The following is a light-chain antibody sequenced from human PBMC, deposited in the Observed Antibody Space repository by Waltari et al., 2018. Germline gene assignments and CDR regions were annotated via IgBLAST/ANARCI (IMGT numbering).Light chain of an antibody. CDR1: NTGDGGCNY. CDR2: EVN. J-gene: IGLJ2*01. V-gene: IGLV2-8*01. Sequence: QSSLTRTPSALGSPGPSVTISCTGTNTGDGGCNYLSWYQQHPGNVTKLMLYEVNNRPSGVPDRFSGSKSGNTASLTVSGLQAEDEADYYCSSYAGSNNYVLFGGGTKLTVL. CDR3: SSYAGSNNYVL.